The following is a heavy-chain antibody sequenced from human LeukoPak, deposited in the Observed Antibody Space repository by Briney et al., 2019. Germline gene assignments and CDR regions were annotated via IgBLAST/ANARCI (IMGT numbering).Heavy chain of an antibody. CDR1: GFTFSSYS. D-gene: IGHD3-9*01. CDR2: ISSNGQST. Sequence: PGGSLRLSCAASGFTFSSYSMNWVRQVPGKGLEYVSAISSNGQSTYYADSVKGRFTISRDNSENTVYLQMGSLRAEDMAVYYCARGRWVDIVTHGFGYWGQGSLVTVSS. V-gene: IGHV3-64*02. J-gene: IGHJ4*02. CDR3: ARGRWVDIVTHGFGY.